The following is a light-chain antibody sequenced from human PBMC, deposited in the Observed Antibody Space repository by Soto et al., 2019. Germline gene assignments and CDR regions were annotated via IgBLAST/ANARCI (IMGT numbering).Light chain of an antibody. J-gene: IGLJ2*01. Sequence: QSVLTQPPSASGTPGQRVPISCSGSSSNIGSNTVNWYQQLPGTAPKLLIYSNNQRPSGVPDRFSGSKSGTSASLAISGLQSEDEADYYCAAWDDSLNALFGGGTKVTVL. CDR3: AAWDDSLNAL. V-gene: IGLV1-44*01. CDR1: SSNIGSNT. CDR2: SNN.